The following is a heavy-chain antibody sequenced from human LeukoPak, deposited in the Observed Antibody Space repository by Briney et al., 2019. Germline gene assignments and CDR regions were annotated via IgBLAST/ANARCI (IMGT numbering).Heavy chain of an antibody. CDR1: GFTFSSYW. J-gene: IGHJ4*02. Sequence: PGGSLRVSCVASGFTFSSYWMHWVRQAPGKGLVWVSRINSDGSSTSYADFVKGRFAISRGNAKNTLYLQMNSLKAEDTAVYYCARGGSSGWNDNWGQGTLVPVSS. CDR3: ARGGSSGWNDN. D-gene: IGHD6-19*01. V-gene: IGHV3-74*01. CDR2: INSDGSST.